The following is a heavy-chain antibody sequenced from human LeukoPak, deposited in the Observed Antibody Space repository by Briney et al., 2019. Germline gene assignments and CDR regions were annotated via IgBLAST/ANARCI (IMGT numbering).Heavy chain of an antibody. CDR1: GFTFSSYG. CDR2: IKQDGSEK. V-gene: IGHV3-7*01. CDR3: ARAWDYYYYMDV. J-gene: IGHJ6*03. Sequence: PGGSLRLSCAASGFTFSSYGMHWVRQAPGKGLEWVANIKQDGSEKYYVDSVKGRFTISRDNAKNSLYLQMNSLRAEDTAVYYCARAWDYYYYMDVWGKGTTVTVSS.